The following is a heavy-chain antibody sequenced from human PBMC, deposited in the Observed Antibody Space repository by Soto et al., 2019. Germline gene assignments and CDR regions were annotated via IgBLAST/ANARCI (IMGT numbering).Heavy chain of an antibody. CDR2: ISYDGSNK. J-gene: IGHJ4*02. Sequence: PGGSLRLSCAASGFTFSSYGMHWVRQAPGKGLEWVAVISYDGSNKYYADSVKGRFTISRDNSKNTLYLQMNSLRAEDTAVYYCAKIGPAAAMLIDYWGQGTLVTVSS. D-gene: IGHD2-2*01. V-gene: IGHV3-30*18. CDR3: AKIGPAAAMLIDY. CDR1: GFTFSSYG.